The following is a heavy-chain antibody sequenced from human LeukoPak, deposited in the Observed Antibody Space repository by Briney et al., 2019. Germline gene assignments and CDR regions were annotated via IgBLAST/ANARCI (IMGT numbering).Heavy chain of an antibody. Sequence: PGGSLRLSCAASGFTFSSFGMHWVRQAPGKGLEWVAVIRFDGTNKYYADSVKGRFTISRDNSKKTLYLQMNSLRAEDMAVYYCAKDQYDILTGTTYYFDYWGQGTLVTVSS. J-gene: IGHJ4*02. CDR2: IRFDGTNK. D-gene: IGHD3-9*01. V-gene: IGHV3-33*06. CDR3: AKDQYDILTGTTYYFDY. CDR1: GFTFSSFG.